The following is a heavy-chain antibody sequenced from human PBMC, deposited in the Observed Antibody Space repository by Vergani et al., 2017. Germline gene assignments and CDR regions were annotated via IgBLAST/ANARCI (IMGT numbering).Heavy chain of an antibody. CDR3: ARGSYGDYVGY. V-gene: IGHV4-38-2*02. CDR2: IYHSGST. Sequence: QVQLQESGPGLVKPSETLSLTCTVSGYSISSGYYWGWIRQPPGKGLEWIGCIYHSGSTYYNPSLKSRVTISVDTSKNQFSLELSSVTAADTAVYYCARGSYGDYVGYWGQGTLVTVSS. J-gene: IGHJ4*02. D-gene: IGHD4-17*01. CDR1: GYSISSGYY.